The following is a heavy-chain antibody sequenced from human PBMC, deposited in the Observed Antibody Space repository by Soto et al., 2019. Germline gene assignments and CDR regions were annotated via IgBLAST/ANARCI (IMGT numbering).Heavy chain of an antibody. CDR2: ISAYNGNT. Sequence: QVQLVQSGAEVKKPGASVKVSCKASGYTFTSYGISWVRQAPGQGLEWMGWISAYNGNTNYAQKPQGRVTMTTDTSSSTAYMELRSLRSDDTAVYYCASQTYYYDSSGYYTIDYWGQGTLVTVCS. CDR1: GYTFTSYG. V-gene: IGHV1-18*01. CDR3: ASQTYYYDSSGYYTIDY. D-gene: IGHD3-22*01. J-gene: IGHJ4*02.